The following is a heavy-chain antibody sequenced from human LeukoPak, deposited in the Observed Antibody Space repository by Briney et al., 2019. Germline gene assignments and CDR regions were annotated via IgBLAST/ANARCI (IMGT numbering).Heavy chain of an antibody. CDR1: GFTFSSYS. J-gene: IGHJ4*02. CDR3: ARDRPESGYDNDY. CDR2: ITSSSSSI. V-gene: IGHV3-48*04. Sequence: GGSLRLSCTASGFTFSSYSMNWVRQAPGKGLEWLSYITSSSSSIFYADSVKGRFTISRDNAKRSLYLLMNSLRVEDTAVYYCARDRPESGYDNDYWGQGTLVTVSS. D-gene: IGHD5-12*01.